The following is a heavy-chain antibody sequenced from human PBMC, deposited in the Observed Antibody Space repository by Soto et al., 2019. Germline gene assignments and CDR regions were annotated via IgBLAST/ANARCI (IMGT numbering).Heavy chain of an antibody. V-gene: IGHV2-5*02. J-gene: IGHJ4*02. CDR3: ARRGGAETQGPDYDDSGDYWIVFAY. CDR2: IFWDDDK. D-gene: IGHD3-22*01. CDR1: GFSLSTRGMG. Sequence: QITLKESGPPLVKPTQTLTLTCSFSGFSLSTRGMGVAWIRQPPGKALEWLALIFWDDDKRYSPSLQSRLTIAKATSKNHRVFTRTNVDPADTATYYCARRGGAETQGPDYDDSGDYWIVFAYWGQGTLVTASS.